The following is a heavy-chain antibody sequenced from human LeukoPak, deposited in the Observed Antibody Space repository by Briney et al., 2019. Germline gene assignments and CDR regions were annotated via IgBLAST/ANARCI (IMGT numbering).Heavy chain of an antibody. D-gene: IGHD3-3*01. V-gene: IGHV4-34*01. CDR3: ARSDDFWSGYYTPLDY. Sequence: SETLSLTCAVYGGSFSGYYWSWIRQPPGKGLEWIGEINHSGSTNYNPSLKSRVTISVDTSKNQFSLKLSSVTAADTAVYYCARSDDFWSGYYTPLDYWGQGTLVTVSS. CDR2: INHSGST. CDR1: GGSFSGYY. J-gene: IGHJ4*02.